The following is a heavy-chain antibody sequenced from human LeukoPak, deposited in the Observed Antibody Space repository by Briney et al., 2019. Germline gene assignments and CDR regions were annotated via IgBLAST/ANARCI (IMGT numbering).Heavy chain of an antibody. V-gene: IGHV3-30-3*01. J-gene: IGHJ3*02. Sequence: GSLRLSCAASGFTFSSYAMHWVRQAPGKGLEWVAVISYDGSNKYYADSVKGRFTISRDNAKNSLYLQMNSLRAEDTAVYYCARGMSSGRYAVDIWGQGTMVTVSS. CDR3: ARGMSSGRYAVDI. CDR2: ISYDGSNK. CDR1: GFTFSSYA. D-gene: IGHD6-19*01.